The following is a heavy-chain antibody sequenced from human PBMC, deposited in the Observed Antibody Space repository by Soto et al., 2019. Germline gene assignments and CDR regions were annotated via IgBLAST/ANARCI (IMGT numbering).Heavy chain of an antibody. CDR1: GGTFSSYA. J-gene: IGHJ4*02. CDR3: ARTNSGSYYFDY. Sequence: SVKVSCKSSGGTFSSYAISWVRQAPGQGLEWMGGIIPIFGTANYAQKFQGRVTITADESTSTAYMELSSLRSEDTAVYYCARTNSGSYYFDYWGQGTLVTVSS. D-gene: IGHD1-26*01. V-gene: IGHV1-69*13. CDR2: IIPIFGTA.